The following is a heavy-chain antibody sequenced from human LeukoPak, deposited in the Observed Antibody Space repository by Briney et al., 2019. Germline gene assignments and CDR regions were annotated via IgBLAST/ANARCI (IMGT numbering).Heavy chain of an antibody. CDR3: AKEPYVAVAYPYFDY. J-gene: IGHJ4*02. CDR1: GFTFSSYA. V-gene: IGHV3-23*01. D-gene: IGHD6-19*01. CDR2: ISGSGGST. Sequence: GGSLRLSCAASGFTFSSYAMSWVRQAPGKGLEWVSAISGSGGSTYYADSVKGRFTISRDNSKNTLYLQMNSLRAEDTAVYYRAKEPYVAVAYPYFDYWGQGTLVTVSS.